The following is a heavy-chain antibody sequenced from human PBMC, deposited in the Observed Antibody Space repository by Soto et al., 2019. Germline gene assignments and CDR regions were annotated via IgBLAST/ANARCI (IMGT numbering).Heavy chain of an antibody. J-gene: IGHJ6*02. CDR2: ISYDGSNK. Sequence: VQLVESGGGVVQPGRSLRLSCAASGFTFSSYGMHWVRQAPGKGLEWVAVISYDGSNKYYADSVKGRFTISRDNSKNTLYLQMNSLRAEDTAVYYCAKDSYYDSSGYYYYGMDVWGQGTTVTVSS. CDR3: AKDSYYDSSGYYYYGMDV. V-gene: IGHV3-30*18. CDR1: GFTFSSYG. D-gene: IGHD3-22*01.